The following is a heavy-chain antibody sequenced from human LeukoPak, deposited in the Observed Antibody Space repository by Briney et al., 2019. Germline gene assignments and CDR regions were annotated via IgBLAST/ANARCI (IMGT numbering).Heavy chain of an antibody. CDR1: GFTFTSSA. J-gene: IGHJ4*02. CDR3: ATAPGEEASISDY. V-gene: IGHV1-58*01. D-gene: IGHD2/OR15-2a*01. Sequence: SVKVSCKASGFTFTSSAVQWVRQARGQRLEWIGWIVVGSGNTNYAQKFQERVTITRDMSTSTAYMELSSLRSEDTAVYYCATAPGEEASISDYWGQGTLVTVSS. CDR2: IVVGSGNT.